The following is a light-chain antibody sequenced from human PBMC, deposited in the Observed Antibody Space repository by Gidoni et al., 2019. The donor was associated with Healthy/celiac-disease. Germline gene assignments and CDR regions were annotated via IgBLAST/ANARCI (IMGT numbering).Light chain of an antibody. CDR1: QSSSSC. J-gene: IGKJ2*01. Sequence: RVTSTCRDSQSSSSCLAWYKQKPVKAPKLLIYTASSLESGVPSRFSGSGSGTEFTLTISSLQPDDFATYYCQQYNSYPYTFGQGTKLEIK. V-gene: IGKV1-5*03. CDR3: QQYNSYPYT. CDR2: TAS.